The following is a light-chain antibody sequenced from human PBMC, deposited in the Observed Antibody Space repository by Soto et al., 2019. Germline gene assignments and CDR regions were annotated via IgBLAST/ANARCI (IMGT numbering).Light chain of an antibody. CDR3: QQYGSSPYT. V-gene: IGKV3-20*01. CDR1: QSVSSSY. Sequence: EIVLTQSPGTLYLSPGERATLSCRASQSVSSSYLAWYQQKPGQAPRLLIYGASSRATGIPDRFSGSGSGTDFTLTISRLEPEDVAVYYRQQYGSSPYTFGQGTKLEIK. J-gene: IGKJ2*01. CDR2: GAS.